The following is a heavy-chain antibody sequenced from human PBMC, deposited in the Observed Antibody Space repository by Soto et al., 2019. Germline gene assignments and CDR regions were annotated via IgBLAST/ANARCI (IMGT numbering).Heavy chain of an antibody. CDR1: GYTFTGYY. D-gene: IGHD3-10*01. CDR3: ARATWFGELTIDY. CDR2: INPNSGGT. V-gene: IGHV1-2*02. J-gene: IGHJ4*02. Sequence: ASVKVSCKASGYTFTGYYMHWVRQAPGQGLEWMGWINPNSGGTNYAQKFQGRVTMTGDTSISTAYMELSRLRSDDTAVYYCARATWFGELTIDYWGQGTLVTVSS.